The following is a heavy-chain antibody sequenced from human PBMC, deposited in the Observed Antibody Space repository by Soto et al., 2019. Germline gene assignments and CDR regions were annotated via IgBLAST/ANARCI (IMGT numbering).Heavy chain of an antibody. V-gene: IGHV3-30*18. J-gene: IGHJ4*02. CDR2: ISYDGYYK. Sequence: QVHLVESGGCVVQPGGSLRLSCAASGFTFSSFGMHWVRQAPGKGLEWVAVISYDGYYKYYTDSVKGRVAISRDNPKNTRYLQMNCLRGEEMDVFDCLKEADTGRAGGGVRLRWYQVEVWGRGSLVTVSS. CDR3: LKEADTGRAGGGVRLRWYQVEV. D-gene: IGHD4-17*01. CDR1: GFTFSSFG.